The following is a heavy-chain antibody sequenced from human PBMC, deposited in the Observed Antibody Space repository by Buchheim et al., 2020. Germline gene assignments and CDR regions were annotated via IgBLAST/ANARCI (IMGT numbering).Heavy chain of an antibody. V-gene: IGHV3-23*01. CDR2: ISGSGGST. CDR1: GFTFSSYA. Sequence: EVQLLESGGGLVQPGGSLRLSCAASGFTFSSYAMSWVRQAPGKGLEWVSAISGSGGSTYYADSVKGRFTLSRDNSKNTLYLQMNSLRAEDTAVYYCVRSLGGGYYYYYYMDVWGKGTT. CDR3: VRSLGGGYYYYYYMDV. J-gene: IGHJ6*03. D-gene: IGHD3-16*01.